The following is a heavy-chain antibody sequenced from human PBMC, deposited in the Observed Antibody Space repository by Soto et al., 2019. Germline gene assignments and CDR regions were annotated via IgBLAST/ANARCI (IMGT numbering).Heavy chain of an antibody. CDR3: AKKMGPGYCSGGSCYYPDRYYYYMDV. CDR2: ISGSGGST. D-gene: IGHD2-15*01. V-gene: IGHV3-23*01. CDR1: GFTFSSYA. Sequence: PGGSLRLSCAASGFTFSSYAMSWVRQAPGKGLEWVSAISGSGGSTYYADSVKGRFTISRDNSKNTLYLQMNSLRAEDTAVYYCAKKMGPGYCSGGSCYYPDRYYYYMDVWGKGTTVTVSS. J-gene: IGHJ6*03.